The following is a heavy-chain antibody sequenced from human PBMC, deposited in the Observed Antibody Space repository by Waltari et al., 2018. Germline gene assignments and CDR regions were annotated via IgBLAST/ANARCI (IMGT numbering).Heavy chain of an antibody. CDR3: ATFKGDY. J-gene: IGHJ4*02. CDR2: ISGSGTGT. Sequence: SGFTFSTYSMSWVRQVPGKGLEWVSSISGSGTGTYYADSVKGRFTISRDNSKNTLSLQMNSLRAEDTALYYCATFKGDYWGQGTLVTVSS. CDR1: GFTFSTYS. V-gene: IGHV3-23*01. D-gene: IGHD3-16*01.